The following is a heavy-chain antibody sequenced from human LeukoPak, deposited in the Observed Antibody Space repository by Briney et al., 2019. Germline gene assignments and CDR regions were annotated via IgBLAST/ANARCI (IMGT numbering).Heavy chain of an antibody. D-gene: IGHD3-22*01. CDR3: ARDDRGFDL. CDR1: GGSISSSSYY. V-gene: IGHV4-39*07. CDR2: IFYSGGT. J-gene: IGHJ5*02. Sequence: PSETLSLTCTVSGGSISSSSYYWAWIRQPPGKGLEWIGNIFYSGGTYYNPSLKSRLTISVDTSKSQFSLKLTSVTATDMGIYYCARDDRGFDLWGQGAQVTVSS.